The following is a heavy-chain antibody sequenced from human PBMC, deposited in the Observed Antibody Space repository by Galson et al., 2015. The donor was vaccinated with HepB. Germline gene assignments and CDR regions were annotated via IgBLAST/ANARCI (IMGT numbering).Heavy chain of an antibody. CDR1: GLTFRSYS. CDR3: ARVGCSGGSCGSRGYYYYGLDV. D-gene: IGHD2-15*01. J-gene: IGHJ6*02. Sequence: SLRLSCAASGLTFRSYSMNWVRQAPGKGLEWVSSISSSSSYINYADPVKGRFTISRDNAKNSLYLQMNSLRAEDTAVYYCARVGCSGGSCGSRGYYYYGLDVWGQGTTATVSS. V-gene: IGHV3-21*01. CDR2: ISSSSSYI.